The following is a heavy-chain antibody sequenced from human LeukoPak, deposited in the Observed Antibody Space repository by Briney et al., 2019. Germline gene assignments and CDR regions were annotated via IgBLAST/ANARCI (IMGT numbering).Heavy chain of an antibody. D-gene: IGHD1/OR15-1a*01. CDR1: RFTFSGHW. Sequence: GGSLRLSCTVSRFTFSGHWMNWVRQAPGKGLEWVANIKYDGSEKGYVASVEGRFTISRDNAKKSVYLQMNSLRAEDTAVYYCATRNNLDYRGQGILVTVSS. CDR2: IKYDGSEK. CDR3: ATRNNLDY. V-gene: IGHV3-7*01. J-gene: IGHJ4*02.